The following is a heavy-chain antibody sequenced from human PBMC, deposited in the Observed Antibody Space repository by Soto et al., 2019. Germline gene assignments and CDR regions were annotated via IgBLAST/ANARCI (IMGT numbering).Heavy chain of an antibody. CDR1: GFTFSKFW. CDR2: INPESTTI. CDR3: TRDTFGDEDY. J-gene: IGHJ4*02. Sequence: EVQMVESGGGLVQPGGSLRLSCTASGFTFSKFWMHWVRQVPGKGLVWVSRINPESTTINYAAAVEGRFTISRDNAQHTLYLQMSSLIVEHSAVYYCTRDTFGDEDYWGQGIPVTVSS. V-gene: IGHV3-74*01. D-gene: IGHD4-17*01.